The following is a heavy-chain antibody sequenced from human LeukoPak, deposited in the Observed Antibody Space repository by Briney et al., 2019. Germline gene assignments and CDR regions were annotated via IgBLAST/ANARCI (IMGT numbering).Heavy chain of an antibody. CDR2: IYHSGST. Sequence: SGTLSLTCAVSGGSISSSNWWSWVRPPPGKGLEWIGEIYHSGSTNYNPSLKSRVTISVDKSKNQFSLKLSSVTAADTAVYYCAQTYYYDSSGYYYVDYFDYWGQGTLVTVSS. J-gene: IGHJ4*02. CDR1: GGSISSSNW. CDR3: AQTYYYDSSGYYYVDYFDY. V-gene: IGHV4-4*02. D-gene: IGHD3-22*01.